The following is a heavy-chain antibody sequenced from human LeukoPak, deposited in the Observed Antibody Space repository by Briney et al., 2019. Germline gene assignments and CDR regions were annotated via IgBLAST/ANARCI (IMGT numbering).Heavy chain of an antibody. D-gene: IGHD4-17*01. CDR2: ISSSSSYI. Sequence: PGGSLRLSCAASGFTFSSYSMNWVRQAPGKGLEWVSSISSSSSYIYYADSVKGRFTISRDNAKNSLYLQMNSLRAEDTAVYYCARDPLYSETVTTPFYFDYWGQGTLVTVSS. CDR1: GFTFSSYS. V-gene: IGHV3-21*01. CDR3: ARDPLYSETVTTPFYFDY. J-gene: IGHJ4*02.